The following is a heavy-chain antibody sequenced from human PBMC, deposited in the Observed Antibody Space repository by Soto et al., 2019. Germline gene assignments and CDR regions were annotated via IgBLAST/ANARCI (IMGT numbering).Heavy chain of an antibody. V-gene: IGHV4-34*01. Sequence: SETLSLTCAVYGGSFSGYYWSWIRQPPGKGLEWIGEINHSGSTNYNPSLKSRVTISVDTSKNQFSLKLSSVTAADTAVYYCARGGGRIAARLKDYYYYGMDVWGQGTTVT. CDR1: GGSFSGYY. J-gene: IGHJ6*02. D-gene: IGHD6-6*01. CDR3: ARGGGRIAARLKDYYYYGMDV. CDR2: INHSGST.